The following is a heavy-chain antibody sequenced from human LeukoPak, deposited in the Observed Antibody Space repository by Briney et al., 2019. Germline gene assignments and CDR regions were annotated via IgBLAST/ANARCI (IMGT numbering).Heavy chain of an antibody. J-gene: IGHJ4*02. CDR2: IYPGDADV. CDR1: GYSFATYW. D-gene: IGHD3-22*01. CDR3: ARRYSTGYSYYLDY. V-gene: IGHV5-51*01. Sequence: GESLKISCKASGYSFATYWIGWVRQMPGKGLEWMGMIYPGDADVRYSPSFQGQVTMSADKSINTAYLQWSSLKASDTAIYYCARRYSTGYSYYLDYWGQGTLVTVPS.